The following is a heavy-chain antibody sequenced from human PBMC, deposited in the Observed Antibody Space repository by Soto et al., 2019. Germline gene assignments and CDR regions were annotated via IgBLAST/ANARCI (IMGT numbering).Heavy chain of an antibody. CDR1: GYTFNIYG. CDR2: ISPYNGNQ. D-gene: IGHD3-10*01. CDR3: ARDLDGSGSYYTDY. J-gene: IGHJ4*02. V-gene: IGHV1-18*01. Sequence: ASVKVSCKASGYTFNIYGINWVRQAPGQGLEWMGWISPYNGNQKYAQNLQGRVTMTTDTSTSTAYMELRSLRSDDTAMYYCARDLDGSGSYYTDYWGQGTLVTVSS.